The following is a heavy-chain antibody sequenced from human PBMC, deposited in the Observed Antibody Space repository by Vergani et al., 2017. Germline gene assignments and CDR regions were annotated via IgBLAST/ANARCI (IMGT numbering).Heavy chain of an antibody. J-gene: IGHJ2*01. CDR2: INHSGST. CDR1: GGSFSGYY. CDR3: ARGRGWLPPFYWYFDL. V-gene: IGHV4-34*01. Sequence: QVQLQQWGAGLLKPSETLSLTCAVYGGSFSGYYWSWIRQPPGKGLEWIGEINHSGSTNYNPSLKSRVTISVDTSKNQFSLKLSSVTAADTAVYCCARGRGWLPPFYWYFDLWGRGTLVTVSS. D-gene: IGHD5-24*01.